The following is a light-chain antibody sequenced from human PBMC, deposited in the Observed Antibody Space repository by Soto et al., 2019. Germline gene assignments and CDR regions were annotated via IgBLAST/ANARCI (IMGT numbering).Light chain of an antibody. CDR2: RNN. CDR3: AVWDDRLSGWV. V-gene: IGLV1-47*01. J-gene: IGLJ3*02. CDR1: SSNIGINY. Sequence: QPVLTQPPSASGTPGQRVTISCSGSSSNIGINYVYWYQQLPGTAPKLLIYRNNQRPSGVPDRLSGSKSGTSGSLAISGLRSEDEADYYCAVWDDRLSGWVFGGGTKLTVL.